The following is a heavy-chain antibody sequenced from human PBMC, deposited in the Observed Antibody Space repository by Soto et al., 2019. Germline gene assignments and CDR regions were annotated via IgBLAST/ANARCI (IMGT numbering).Heavy chain of an antibody. CDR1: GGSISSGGYY. V-gene: IGHV4-31*03. CDR2: IYYSGST. CDR3: ARDDRAHTYWYFDL. Sequence: QVQLQESGPGLVKPSQTLSLTCTVSGGSISSGGYYWSWIRQHPGKGLEWIGYIYYSGSTYYNPSLKRRVTISVDTSKNQFSLKLSSVTAADTAVYYCARDDRAHTYWYFDLWGRGTLVTVSS. D-gene: IGHD3-10*01. J-gene: IGHJ2*01.